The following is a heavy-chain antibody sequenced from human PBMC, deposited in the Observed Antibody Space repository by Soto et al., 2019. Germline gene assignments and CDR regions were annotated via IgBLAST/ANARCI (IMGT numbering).Heavy chain of an antibody. CDR1: GGSFSGYY. CDR3: ARGQGGRGYYYDHYYYYYGMDV. V-gene: IGHV4-34*01. Sequence: PSETLSLTXAVYGGSFSGYYWSWIRQPPGKGLEWIGEINHSGSTNYNPSLKSRVTISVDTSKNQFSLKLSSVTAADTAVYYCARGQGGRGYYYDHYYYYYGMDVWGQGTTVTVSS. CDR2: INHSGST. D-gene: IGHD3-22*01. J-gene: IGHJ6*02.